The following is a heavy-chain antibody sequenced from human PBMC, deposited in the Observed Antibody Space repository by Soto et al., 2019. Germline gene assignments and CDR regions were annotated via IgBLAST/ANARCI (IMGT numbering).Heavy chain of an antibody. Sequence: PGGSLRLSCVGSGYRFSEYAMAWIRQAPGKGLEWVTGVTSSAIATYYADSVKGRFTISRDNSKNTLYLQMNSLRAEDTAVYYCAKRLGYCSGGSCYYGMDVWGQGTTVTVS. D-gene: IGHD2-15*01. V-gene: IGHV3-23*01. CDR2: VTSSAIAT. CDR1: GYRFSEYA. J-gene: IGHJ6*02. CDR3: AKRLGYCSGGSCYYGMDV.